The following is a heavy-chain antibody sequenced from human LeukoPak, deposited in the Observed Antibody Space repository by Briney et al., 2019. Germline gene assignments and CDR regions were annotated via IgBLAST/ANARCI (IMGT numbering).Heavy chain of an antibody. CDR3: ARLGVFGVVSDS. D-gene: IGHD3-3*01. Sequence: ASVKVSCKASGYTFTSYAMHWVRQAPGQRLEWMGWINAGNGNTKYLQKFQGRVTITRDTSASTAYMELSSLRSEDTAVYYCARLGVFGVVSDSWGQGILVTVSS. CDR2: INAGNGNT. CDR1: GYTFTSYA. J-gene: IGHJ4*02. V-gene: IGHV1-3*01.